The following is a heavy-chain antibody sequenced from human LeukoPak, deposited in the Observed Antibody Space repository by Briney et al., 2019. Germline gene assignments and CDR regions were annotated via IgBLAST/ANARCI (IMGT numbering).Heavy chain of an antibody. J-gene: IGHJ3*02. V-gene: IGHV3-21*01. CDR3: ASTLRGDAFDI. Sequence: GRSLRLSCAASGFTFSSYNMNWVRQTPGKGLEWVSSISSSSSYIYYADSVKGRFTISRDNAKNSLYLQMNSLRAEDTAVYYCASTLRGDAFDIWGQGTMVTVSS. CDR2: ISSSSSYI. D-gene: IGHD3-10*01. CDR1: GFTFSSYN.